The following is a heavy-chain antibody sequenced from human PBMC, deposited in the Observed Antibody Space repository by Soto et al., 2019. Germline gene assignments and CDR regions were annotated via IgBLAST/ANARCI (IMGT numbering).Heavy chain of an antibody. Sequence: GGSLRLSCAASGFTFSSYGMHWVRQAPGKGLEWVAVISYDGSNKYYADSVKGRFTISRDNSKNTLYLQMNSLRAEDTAVYYCAKDHYYYDSSAYKGYFDYWGQGTLVTVSS. CDR1: GFTFSSYG. CDR2: ISYDGSNK. V-gene: IGHV3-30*18. J-gene: IGHJ4*02. D-gene: IGHD3-22*01. CDR3: AKDHYYYDSSAYKGYFDY.